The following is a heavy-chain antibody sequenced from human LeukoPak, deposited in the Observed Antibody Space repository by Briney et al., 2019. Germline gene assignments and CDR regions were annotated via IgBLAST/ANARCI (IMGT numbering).Heavy chain of an antibody. Sequence: GGSLRLSCAASGFTFSSYGMHWVRQAPGKGLEWVAAISYDGSKKYYADSVKGRFTISRDNSKNMLHLQMNSLRAEDTAVYYCAKDFHYGSGTYFDTFDIWGQGTMVTVSS. CDR3: AKDFHYGSGTYFDTFDI. CDR1: GFTFSSYG. J-gene: IGHJ3*02. CDR2: ISYDGSKK. V-gene: IGHV3-30*18. D-gene: IGHD3-10*01.